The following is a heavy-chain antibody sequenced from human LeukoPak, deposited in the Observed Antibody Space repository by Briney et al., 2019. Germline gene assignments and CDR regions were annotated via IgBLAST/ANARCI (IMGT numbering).Heavy chain of an antibody. CDR3: AKASYYDSSGSYSFDY. V-gene: IGHV3-33*06. Sequence: GRSLRLSCAASGFTFSSYGMHWVRQAPGKGLEWVAVIWYDGSNKYYADSVKGRFTISRDNPKNTLYLQMNSLRAEDTAVYYCAKASYYDSSGSYSFDYWGQGTLVTVSS. CDR2: IWYDGSNK. D-gene: IGHD3-22*01. J-gene: IGHJ4*02. CDR1: GFTFSSYG.